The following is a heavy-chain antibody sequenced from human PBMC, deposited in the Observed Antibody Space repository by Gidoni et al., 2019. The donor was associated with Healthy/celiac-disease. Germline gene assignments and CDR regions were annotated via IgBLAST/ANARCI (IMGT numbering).Heavy chain of an antibody. CDR1: GFTFSSYA. V-gene: IGHV3-23*01. CDR2: ISGSGGST. D-gene: IGHD3-22*01. Sequence: EVQLLESGGGLVQPGGSLRLSCAASGFTFSSYAMSWVRQAPGKGLGWVSAISGSGGSTYYADSVKGRFTISRDNSKNTLYLQMNSLRAEDTAVYYCAKGYSGYYDSSGYLGWGQGTLVTVSS. CDR3: AKGYSGYYDSSGYLG. J-gene: IGHJ4*02.